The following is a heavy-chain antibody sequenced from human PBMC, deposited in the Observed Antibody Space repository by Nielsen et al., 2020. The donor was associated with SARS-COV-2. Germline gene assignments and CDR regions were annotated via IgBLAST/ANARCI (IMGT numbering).Heavy chain of an antibody. J-gene: IGHJ6*02. Sequence: GESLKISCAASGFTFSSYGMHWVRQAPGKGLEWVAVIWYDGSNKYYADSVKGRFTIPRDNSRNTLYLEMNSLRAEDTALYYCAKGISGGHPPPTMDVWGQGTTVTVSS. D-gene: IGHD2/OR15-2a*01. V-gene: IGHV3-33*03. CDR1: GFTFSSYG. CDR3: AKGISGGHPPPTMDV. CDR2: IWYDGSNK.